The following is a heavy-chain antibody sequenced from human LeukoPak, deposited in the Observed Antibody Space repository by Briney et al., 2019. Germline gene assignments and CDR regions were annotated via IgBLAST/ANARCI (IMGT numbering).Heavy chain of an antibody. V-gene: IGHV4-39*01. CDR3: ARQHVYSYGQGWYFDL. J-gene: IGHJ2*01. D-gene: IGHD5-18*01. CDR1: GGSISSSSYY. CDR2: IYYSGST. Sequence: SETLSLTXTVSGGSISSSSYYWGCIRQPPGKGLEWIGSIYYSGSTYYNPSLKSRVTISVDTSKNQFSLKLSSVTAADTAVYYCARQHVYSYGQGWYFDLWGRGTLVTVSS.